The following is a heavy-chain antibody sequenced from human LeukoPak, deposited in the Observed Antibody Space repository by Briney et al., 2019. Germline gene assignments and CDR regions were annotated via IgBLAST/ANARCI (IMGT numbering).Heavy chain of an antibody. J-gene: IGHJ4*02. Sequence: GGSLRLSSAASEFTFSNAWMSWVRQAPGKGLEWVGRIKSKTDGGTTDYAAPVKGRFTISRDDSKNTLYLQMNSLKTEDTAVYYCTTGYYYDSSGYYYWGQGTLVTVSS. D-gene: IGHD3-22*01. CDR1: EFTFSNAW. CDR3: TTGYYYDSSGYYY. V-gene: IGHV3-15*01. CDR2: IKSKTDGGTT.